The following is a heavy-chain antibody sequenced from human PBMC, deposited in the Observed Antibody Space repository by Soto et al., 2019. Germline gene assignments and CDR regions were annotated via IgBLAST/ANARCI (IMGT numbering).Heavy chain of an antibody. CDR1: GGSISSYY. Sequence: PSETLSLTCTVSGGSISSYYWSWIRQPPGKGLEWIGYIYYSGSTNYNPSLKSRVTISVDTSKNQFSLKLSSVTAADTAVYYCARVRDMVRGVMSWFDPWGQGTLVTVSS. V-gene: IGHV4-59*01. J-gene: IGHJ5*02. CDR3: ARVRDMVRGVMSWFDP. CDR2: IYYSGST. D-gene: IGHD3-10*01.